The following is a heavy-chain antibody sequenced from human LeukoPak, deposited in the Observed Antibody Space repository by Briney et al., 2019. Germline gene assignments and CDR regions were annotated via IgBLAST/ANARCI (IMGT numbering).Heavy chain of an antibody. V-gene: IGHV1-18*01. CDR3: AREGGVGPTAPPDYYSYQMDV. D-gene: IGHD1-26*01. CDR1: GYTFISYG. CDR2: ISPYTTKT. J-gene: IGHJ6*03. Sequence: ASVKVSCKASGYTFISYGITWVRQAPGQGLEWMGWISPYTTKTNYAQSLQGRVTMTTDTSTSTAYMELRSLRSDDTAVYYCAREGGVGPTAPPDYYSYQMDVWGKGTAVTVSS.